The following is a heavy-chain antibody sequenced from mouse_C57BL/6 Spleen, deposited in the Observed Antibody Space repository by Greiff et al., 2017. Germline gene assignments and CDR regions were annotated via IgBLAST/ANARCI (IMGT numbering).Heavy chain of an antibody. CDR3: ARGPHCFDY. CDR2: IDPSDSYT. V-gene: IGHV1-69*01. J-gene: IGHJ2*01. Sequence: QVQLQQPGAELVMPGASVKLSCKASGYTFTSYWMHWVKQRPGQGLEWIGEIDPSDSYTNYNQKFKGKSTLTVDKSSSTAYMQLSSLTSEDSAVYYCARGPHCFDYRGQGTTLTVAS. CDR1: GYTFTSYW.